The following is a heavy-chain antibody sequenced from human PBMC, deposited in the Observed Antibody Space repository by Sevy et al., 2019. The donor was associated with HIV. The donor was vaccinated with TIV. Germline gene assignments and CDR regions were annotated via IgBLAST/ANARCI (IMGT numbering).Heavy chain of an antibody. CDR2: IWSDGAYQ. Sequence: GGSLRLSCAASGFTVNSNYMTWVRQAPGKGLEGVAIIWSDGAYQYHGDSVKGRFTISRDNSKNTLYLQMNSLRVEDTAVYYCARGGYYYDNAAYYAFDSWGQGTLVTVSS. CDR3: ARGGYYYDNAAYYAFDS. V-gene: IGHV3-33*08. CDR1: GFTVNSNY. D-gene: IGHD3-22*01. J-gene: IGHJ4*02.